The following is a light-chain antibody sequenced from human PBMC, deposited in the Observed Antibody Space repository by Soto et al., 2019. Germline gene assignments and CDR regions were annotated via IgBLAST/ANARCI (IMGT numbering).Light chain of an antibody. J-gene: IGKJ4*02. CDR2: AAS. CDR1: QDISRW. V-gene: IGKV1-12*01. CDR3: QKADTFPLA. Sequence: DIQMTQSPSSVSAYVGDSVTITCRASQDISRWLAWYQQKPGKAPRLLIYAASTLESGVPSRFRGSGSGTPFTLTITPLLPEDFATYYCQKADTFPLAFGGGTKLEI.